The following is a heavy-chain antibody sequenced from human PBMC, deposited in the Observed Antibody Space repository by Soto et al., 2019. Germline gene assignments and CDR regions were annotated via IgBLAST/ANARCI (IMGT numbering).Heavy chain of an antibody. D-gene: IGHD3-16*02. Sequence: GGSLRLSCAASGFTFSSYSMNWVRQAPGKGLEWVSSISSSSSYIYYADSVKGRFTISRDNAKNSLYLQMNSLRAEDTAVYYCARVPFMITFGGVIVDWGQGTLVTVSS. CDR3: ARVPFMITFGGVIVD. CDR1: GFTFSSYS. V-gene: IGHV3-21*01. CDR2: ISSSSSYI. J-gene: IGHJ4*02.